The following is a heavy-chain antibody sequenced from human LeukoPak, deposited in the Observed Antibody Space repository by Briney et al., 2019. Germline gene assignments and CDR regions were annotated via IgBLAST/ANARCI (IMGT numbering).Heavy chain of an antibody. CDR2: INPNSGGT. J-gene: IGHJ4*02. CDR3: ARDHDWGQGYRDHYFDY. D-gene: IGHD7-27*01. CDR1: GYTFTGYY. Sequence: ASVKVSCKASGYTFTGYYMHWVRQAPGQGLEWMGWINPNSGGTNYAQKFQGRVTMTWDTSISTAYMELSRLRSDDTAVYYCARDHDWGQGYRDHYFDYWGQGTLVTVSS. V-gene: IGHV1-2*02.